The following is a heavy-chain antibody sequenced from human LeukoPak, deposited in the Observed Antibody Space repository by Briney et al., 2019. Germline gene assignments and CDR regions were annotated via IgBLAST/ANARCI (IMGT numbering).Heavy chain of an antibody. CDR2: INHSGST. CDR3: VRGKYDFWSGYYGQSPPYYYYGMDV. V-gene: IGHV4-34*01. CDR1: GGSFSGYY. Sequence: SETLSLTCAVYGGSFSGYYWSWIRQPPGKGLEWIGEINHSGSTNYNPSLKSRVTISVDTSKNQFSLKLSSVTAADTAVYYCVRGKYDFWSGYYGQSPPYYYYGMDVWGQGTTVTVSS. D-gene: IGHD3-3*01. J-gene: IGHJ6*02.